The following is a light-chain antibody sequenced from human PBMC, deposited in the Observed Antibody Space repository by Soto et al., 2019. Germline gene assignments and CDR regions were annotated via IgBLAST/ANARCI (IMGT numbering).Light chain of an antibody. J-gene: IGKJ1*01. CDR1: QSLIYSDGNTY. Sequence: DVVMTQSTLSLPVTLGQPASISCRSSQSLIYSDGNTYLSWFQQRPGQSPRRLIYKVSDRDSGVPDRFSGSGSSTDFTLKISRVEAEDVGVYYCLQGSHWPRTFGQGTKVEIK. CDR2: KVS. V-gene: IGKV2-30*01. CDR3: LQGSHWPRT.